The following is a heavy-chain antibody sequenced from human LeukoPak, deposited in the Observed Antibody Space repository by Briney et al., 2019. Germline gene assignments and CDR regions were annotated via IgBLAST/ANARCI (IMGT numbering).Heavy chain of an antibody. CDR2: IRSSSSYI. D-gene: IGHD1-26*01. CDR3: ARVVGATDWNAFDI. Sequence: PRGSLRLSCAASGFTFNIYSMNWVRQAPGRGLEWVSSIRSSSSYIYYADSVKGRFTISRDNAKNSLYLQMNSLRAEDTAVYYCARVVGATDWNAFDIWGQGTMVTVSS. V-gene: IGHV3-21*01. CDR1: GFTFNIYS. J-gene: IGHJ3*02.